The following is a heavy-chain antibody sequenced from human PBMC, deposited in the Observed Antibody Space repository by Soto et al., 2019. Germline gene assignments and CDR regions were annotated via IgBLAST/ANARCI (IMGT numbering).Heavy chain of an antibody. CDR3: AIGGGVGVAGSAAFDM. CDR2: INPATGAA. D-gene: IGHD3-3*01. Sequence: QLHLVQSGAVVKKPGASVTVSCSESGYPVTAYYMHWVRQAPGRGLEWMGGINPATGAAKYTQTFQGRVTMARDTYTSTVFRELSGLTSEDTADFYRAIGGGVGVAGSAAFDMWGQGTLVTVSS. V-gene: IGHV1-2*02. CDR1: GYPVTAYY. J-gene: IGHJ3*02.